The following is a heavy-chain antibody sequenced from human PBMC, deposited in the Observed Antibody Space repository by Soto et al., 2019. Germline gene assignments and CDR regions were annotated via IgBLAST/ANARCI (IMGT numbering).Heavy chain of an antibody. Sequence: SATLSLTCTISGGSISPYSWTWIRQSPGKGLEWIGYVSHSGRTFYTPSLKSRLTMSLDTSRSQFSLRLKSVSAADTAVYYCARLLGGYDDYGGWFAPWGQGTLVTVS. V-gene: IGHV4-59*01. CDR1: GGSISPYS. J-gene: IGHJ5*02. CDR3: ARLLGGYDDYGGWFAP. D-gene: IGHD4-17*01. CDR2: VSHSGRT.